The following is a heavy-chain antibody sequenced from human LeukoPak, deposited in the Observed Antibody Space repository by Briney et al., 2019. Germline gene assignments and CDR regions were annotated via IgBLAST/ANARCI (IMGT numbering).Heavy chain of an antibody. CDR3: ARDSGYNAFDY. J-gene: IGHJ4*02. CDR1: GFTFSTSW. V-gene: IGHV3-7*05. Sequence: PGGSLRLPCAASGFTFSTSWMTWVRQAPGKGLEWVANIKEDGSVRNHVDSLKSRFTSSRDKAKKSLYLQVNSLRAEDTAVYYCARDSGYNAFDYWGQGGLVAVSS. CDR2: IKEDGSVR. D-gene: IGHD5-12*01.